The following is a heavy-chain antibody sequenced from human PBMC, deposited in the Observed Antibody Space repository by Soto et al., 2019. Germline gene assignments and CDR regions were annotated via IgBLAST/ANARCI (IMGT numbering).Heavy chain of an antibody. CDR1: GYSFTSYW. CDR2: IYPGDSDT. CDR3: AGGGVRGVITRTRDYYGMDV. V-gene: IGHV5-51*01. J-gene: IGHJ6*02. D-gene: IGHD3-10*01. Sequence: GVSLQISRKGSGYSFTSYWIGWVRQMPGKGLEWMGIIYPGDSDTRYSPSFQGQVTISADKSISTAYLQWSSLKASDTAMYYCAGGGVRGVITRTRDYYGMDVWGQGTTVTVFS.